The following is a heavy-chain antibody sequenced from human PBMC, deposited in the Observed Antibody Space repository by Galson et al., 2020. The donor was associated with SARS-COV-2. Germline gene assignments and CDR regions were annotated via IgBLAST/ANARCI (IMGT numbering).Heavy chain of an antibody. V-gene: IGHV3-15*01. CDR2: IKSKTDGGTT. D-gene: IGHD6-13*01. CDR1: GFTFSNAW. CDR3: TTDGQGYSSSWYIADDAFDI. Sequence: EGSLRLSCAASGFTFSNAWMSWVRQAPGKGLEWVGRIKSKTDGGTTDYAAPVKGRFTISRDDSKNTLYLQMNSLKTEDTAVYYCTTDGQGYSSSWYIADDAFDIWGQGTMVTVSS. J-gene: IGHJ3*02.